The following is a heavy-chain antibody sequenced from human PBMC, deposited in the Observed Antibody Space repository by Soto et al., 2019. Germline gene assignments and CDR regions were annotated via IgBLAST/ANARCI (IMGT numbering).Heavy chain of an antibody. Sequence: QVQLVESGGGVVQPGRSLRLSCAASGFTFSSYGMHWVRQAPGKGLEWVAVISYDGSNKYYADFVKGRFTISRDNSKNTLYLQMNSLRAEDTAVYYCAKIYGEDDYWGQGTLVTVSS. CDR3: AKIYGEDDY. D-gene: IGHD4-17*01. CDR2: ISYDGSNK. J-gene: IGHJ4*02. CDR1: GFTFSSYG. V-gene: IGHV3-30*18.